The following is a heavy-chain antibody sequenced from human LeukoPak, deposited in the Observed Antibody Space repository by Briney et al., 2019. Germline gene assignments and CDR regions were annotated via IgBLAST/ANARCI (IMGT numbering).Heavy chain of an antibody. J-gene: IGHJ5*02. CDR1: GGSISSGSYY. D-gene: IGHD2-15*01. CDR2: IYTSGST. CDR3: AREVVAAATAFDP. Sequence: PSETLSLTCTVSGGSISSGSYYWSWIRQPAGKGLEWIGRIYTSGSTNYNPSLKSRVTISVDTSKNQFSLKLSSVTAADTAMYYCAREVVAAATAFDPWGQGTLVTVSS. V-gene: IGHV4-61*02.